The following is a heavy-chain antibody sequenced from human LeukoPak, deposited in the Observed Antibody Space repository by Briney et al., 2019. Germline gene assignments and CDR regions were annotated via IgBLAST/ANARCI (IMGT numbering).Heavy chain of an antibody. CDR3: ARAYTGSYGFLGLHDS. CDR2: IYTSGST. D-gene: IGHD1-26*01. CDR1: GVSISSGSYY. Sequence: PSETLSLTCTVSGVSISSGSYYWSWIRQPAGKGLEWIGRIYTSGSTNYNPSLKSRVTISVDTSKNQFSLKLSSVTAADAAVYYCARAYTGSYGFLGLHDSWGQGTLVTVSS. V-gene: IGHV4-61*02. J-gene: IGHJ4*02.